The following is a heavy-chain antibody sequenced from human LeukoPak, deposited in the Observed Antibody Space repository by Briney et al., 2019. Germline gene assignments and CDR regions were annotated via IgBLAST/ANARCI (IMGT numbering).Heavy chain of an antibody. Sequence: ASVKVSCKASGYTFTSYVISWVRQAPGQGLEWMGWISAYNGNPNHAQKLQGRVTMTTDTSTSTAYMELRSLRSDDTAVYYCARSDRGSSWYMYDPWGQGTLVTVSS. V-gene: IGHV1-18*01. J-gene: IGHJ5*02. CDR1: GYTFTSYV. CDR3: ARSDRGSSWYMYDP. D-gene: IGHD6-13*01. CDR2: ISAYNGNP.